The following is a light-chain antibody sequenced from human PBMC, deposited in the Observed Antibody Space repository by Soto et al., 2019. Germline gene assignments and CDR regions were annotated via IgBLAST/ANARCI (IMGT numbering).Light chain of an antibody. V-gene: IGKV3-20*01. CDR2: GAS. Sequence: EIVLTHFPCTLSLSPGERATLSCRASQSVSNNYLAWYQQKTGQAPRLVIFGASNRATGIPDRFSASGSGTEFTLTISRLEPEDVAVYYCQQYATSPLTFGQGTKVDIK. CDR3: QQYATSPLT. J-gene: IGKJ1*01. CDR1: QSVSNNY.